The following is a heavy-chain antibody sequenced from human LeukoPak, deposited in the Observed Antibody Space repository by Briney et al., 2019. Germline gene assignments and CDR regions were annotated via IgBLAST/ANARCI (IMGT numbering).Heavy chain of an antibody. J-gene: IGHJ4*02. CDR1: GFTFSSYG. V-gene: IGHV3-23*01. CDR3: AKDRHSYDSSGYYNY. Sequence: GGSLRLSCAASGFTFSSYGMSWVRQAPGKGLEWVSAISCSGGSTYYADSVKGRFTISRDNSKTTLYLQMNSLRAEDTAVYYCAKDRHSYDSSGYYNYWGQGTLVTVSS. D-gene: IGHD3-22*01. CDR2: ISCSGGST.